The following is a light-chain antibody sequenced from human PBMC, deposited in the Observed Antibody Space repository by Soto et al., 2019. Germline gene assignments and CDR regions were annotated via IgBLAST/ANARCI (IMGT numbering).Light chain of an antibody. Sequence: DIQMTQSPSTLPASVGDRVTITCRASQTINSWLAWYQLRRGKTPRLLIYKSSSLESGVPSRFSGSGSATEFTLTTSSLQPDDFATYYCQQYDSIPYTFGQGTKLDIK. CDR2: KSS. CDR1: QTINSW. J-gene: IGKJ2*01. CDR3: QQYDSIPYT. V-gene: IGKV1-5*03.